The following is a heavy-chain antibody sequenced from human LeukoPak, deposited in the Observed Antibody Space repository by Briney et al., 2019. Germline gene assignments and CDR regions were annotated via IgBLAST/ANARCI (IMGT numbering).Heavy chain of an antibody. Sequence: GGSLRLSCAASGFTFSGSVMHWVRKAAGQGLDWVGRIRSKRNNYATAYAASVKGRFTISRDDSKNTVYLHMGSLKTEDTALYYCSRLEDSSPIEVALNIWGQGTVVTVSS. V-gene: IGHV3-73*01. CDR2: IRSKRNNYAT. CDR3: SRLEDSSPIEVALNI. CDR1: GFTFSGSV. D-gene: IGHD6-13*01. J-gene: IGHJ3*02.